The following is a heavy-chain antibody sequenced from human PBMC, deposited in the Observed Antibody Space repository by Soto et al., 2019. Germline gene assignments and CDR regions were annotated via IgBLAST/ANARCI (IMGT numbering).Heavy chain of an antibody. CDR2: INHSGST. CDR1: GGSFSGYY. CDR3: ARGRIAALLNWFDP. V-gene: IGHV4-34*01. J-gene: IGHJ5*02. Sequence: PSETLSLTGAVYGGSFSGYYWSWIRQPPGKGLEWIGEINHSGSTNYNPSLKSRVTISVDTSKNQFSLKLSSVTAADTAVYYCARGRIAALLNWFDPWGQGTLVTVSS. D-gene: IGHD6-6*01.